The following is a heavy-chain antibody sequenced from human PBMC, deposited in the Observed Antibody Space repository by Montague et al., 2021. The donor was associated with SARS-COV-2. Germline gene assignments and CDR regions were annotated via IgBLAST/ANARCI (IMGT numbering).Heavy chain of an antibody. V-gene: IGHV3-30*04. CDR1: GFTFRSYA. Sequence: SLRLSCAVSGFTFRSYAMHWVRQAPGKGLEWVAVISYDGSSKYYADSVKGRFTIARDNSQNTLNLQMNSLRSDDTSLYYCARGSITIGVKGTGAFDYWGQGTLVTVSS. CDR2: ISYDGSSK. D-gene: IGHD3-9*01. CDR3: ARGSITIGVKGTGAFDY. J-gene: IGHJ4*02.